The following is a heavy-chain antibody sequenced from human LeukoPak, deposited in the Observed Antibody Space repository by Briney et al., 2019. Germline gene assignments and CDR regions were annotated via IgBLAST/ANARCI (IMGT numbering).Heavy chain of an antibody. CDR2: IRSKANSYAT. CDR1: GFTFSGSA. CDR3: TRHGGYSCGYASGDY. D-gene: IGHD5-18*01. Sequence: GGSLRLSCAASGFTFSGSAMHWVRQASGKGLEWVGRIRSKANSYATAYAASVKGRFAISRDDSKNTAYLQMNSLKTEDTAVYYCTRHGGYSCGYASGDYWGQGTLVTVSS. J-gene: IGHJ4*02. V-gene: IGHV3-73*01.